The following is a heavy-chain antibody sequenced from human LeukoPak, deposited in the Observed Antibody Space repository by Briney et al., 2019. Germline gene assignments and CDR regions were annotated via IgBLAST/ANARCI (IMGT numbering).Heavy chain of an antibody. J-gene: IGHJ4*02. CDR3: ARVAARPPRQPDEFDY. V-gene: IGHV1-69*01. CDR2: IIPIFGTA. D-gene: IGHD6-6*01. CDR1: GGTFSSYA. Sequence: SVKVSCKASGGTFSSYAISRVRQAPGQGLEWMGGIIPIFGTANYAQKFQGRVTITADESTSTAYMELSSLRSEDTAVYYCARVAARPPRQPDEFDYWGQGTLVTVSS.